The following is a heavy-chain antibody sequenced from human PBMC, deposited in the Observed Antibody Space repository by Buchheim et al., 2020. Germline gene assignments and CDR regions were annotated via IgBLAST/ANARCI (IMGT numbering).Heavy chain of an antibody. J-gene: IGHJ2*01. V-gene: IGHV3-48*03. CDR2: ISSSGSTI. CDR1: GFTFNRYW. CDR3: ARDYGDGDWYFDL. D-gene: IGHD4-17*01. Sequence: EVQLEESGGGLVQPGGSLRLSCATSGFTFNRYWMAWVRQAPGKGLEWVSYISSSGSTIYYADSVKGRFTISRDNAKNSLYLQMNSLRAEDTAVYYCARDYGDGDWYFDLWGRGTL.